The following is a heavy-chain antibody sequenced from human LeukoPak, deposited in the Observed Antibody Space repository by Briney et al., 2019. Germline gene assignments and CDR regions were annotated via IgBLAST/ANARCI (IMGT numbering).Heavy chain of an antibody. CDR1: GYTFTSYG. CDR3: ARGEEHSYGYPYYFGY. J-gene: IGHJ4*02. V-gene: IGHV1-18*01. D-gene: IGHD5-18*01. CDR2: ISAYNGNT. Sequence: ASVKVSCKASGYTFTSYGISWVRQAPGQGLGWMGWISAYNGNTNFAQKLQGRVSITTDTSTRTASMELRSLRSDDTAVYYCARGEEHSYGYPYYFGYWGQGTLVTVS.